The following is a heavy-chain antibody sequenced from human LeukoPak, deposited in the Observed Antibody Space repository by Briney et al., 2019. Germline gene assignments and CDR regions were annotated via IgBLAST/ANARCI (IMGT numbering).Heavy chain of an antibody. J-gene: IGHJ5*02. CDR2: INHSGST. V-gene: IGHV4-34*01. Sequence: SETLSLTCAVYGGSFSGYYWSWIRQPPGKGLEWIGEINHSGSTNYNPSLKSRVTMSVDTSKNQFSLKLSSVTAADTAVYYCARVGSGPNWFDPWGQGTLVTVSS. CDR1: GGSFSGYY. D-gene: IGHD6-25*01. CDR3: ARVGSGPNWFDP.